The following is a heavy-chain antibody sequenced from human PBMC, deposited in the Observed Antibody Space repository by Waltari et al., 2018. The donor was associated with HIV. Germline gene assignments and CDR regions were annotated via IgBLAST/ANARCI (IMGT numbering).Heavy chain of an antibody. V-gene: IGHV3-21*01. CDR2: ISSSSTFI. J-gene: IGHJ4*02. CDR3: ARDRQGTVTKDFDY. CDR1: GFTFSSYS. D-gene: IGHD4-17*01. Sequence: EVQLVESGGGLVKPGGSLRLSCAASGFTFSSYSMNWVRQAPGKGLEWVSSISSSSTFIYYADSVKGRFTISRDNAKNSLYLHMNSLRAEDTAVYYCARDRQGTVTKDFDYWGQGTLVTVSS.